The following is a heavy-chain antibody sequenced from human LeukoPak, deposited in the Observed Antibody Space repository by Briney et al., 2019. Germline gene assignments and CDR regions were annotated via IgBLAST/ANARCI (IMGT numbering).Heavy chain of an antibody. CDR3: ASQSSGSSTRAPDF. CDR1: GVTFSSFS. D-gene: IGHD1-26*01. J-gene: IGHJ4*02. Sequence: GGSLRLSCETSGVTFSSFSLNWVRQAPGKGLEWLSYIGSSSRSKYYADSVKGRFIVSRDNAKNSLYLQMDSLRAEDTALYYCASQSSGSSTRAPDFWGQGTLVTVSS. V-gene: IGHV3-48*04. CDR2: IGSSSRSK.